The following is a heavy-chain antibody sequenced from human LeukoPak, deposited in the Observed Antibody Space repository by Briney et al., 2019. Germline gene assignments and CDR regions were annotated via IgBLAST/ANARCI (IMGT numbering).Heavy chain of an antibody. V-gene: IGHV4-59*01. CDR1: GGFFSTYY. D-gene: IGHD3-10*01. CDR3: ARDSTMVRGVIRVDAFDI. J-gene: IGHJ3*02. CDR2: MYFTGTT. Sequence: SETLSLTCTVSGGFFSTYYWSWIRQPPGKGLEWIGYMYFTGTTSYNPSLRSRVTVSVDTSKNQFSLKLSSVTAADTAVYYCARDSTMVRGVIRVDAFDIWGQGTMVTVSS.